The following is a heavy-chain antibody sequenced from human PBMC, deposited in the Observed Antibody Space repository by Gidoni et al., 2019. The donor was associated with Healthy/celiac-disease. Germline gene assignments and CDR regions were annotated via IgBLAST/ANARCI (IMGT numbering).Heavy chain of an antibody. J-gene: IGHJ4*02. Sequence: QVQLVQSGAEVKKPGSSVKVSCKASGGTFSSYAISWVRQAPGQGLEWMGRIIPILGIANYAQKFQGRVTITADKSTSTAYMELSSLRSEDTAVYYCATSGSSWYLVYWGQGTLVTVSS. D-gene: IGHD6-13*01. CDR1: GGTFSSYA. CDR2: IIPILGIA. V-gene: IGHV1-69*04. CDR3: ATSGSSWYLVY.